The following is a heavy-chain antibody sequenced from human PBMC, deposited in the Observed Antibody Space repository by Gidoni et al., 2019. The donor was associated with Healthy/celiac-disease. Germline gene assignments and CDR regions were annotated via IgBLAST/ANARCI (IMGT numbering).Heavy chain of an antibody. CDR1: AFTVSSNY. CDR3: ARDVGSGSSFGAFDI. Sequence: EVQLVESGGGLIQPVGSLRLSCAASAFTVSSNYMSWGRQAPGKWLEWVSVIYSCGSTYYADSVKGRFTISRDNSKNTLYLQMNSLRAEDTAVYYCARDVGSGSSFGAFDIWGQGTMVTVSS. J-gene: IGHJ3*02. D-gene: IGHD1-26*01. CDR2: IYSCGST. V-gene: IGHV3-53*01.